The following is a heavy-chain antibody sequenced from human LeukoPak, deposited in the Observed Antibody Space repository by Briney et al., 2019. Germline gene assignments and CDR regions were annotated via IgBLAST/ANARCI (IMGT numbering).Heavy chain of an antibody. D-gene: IGHD6-19*01. CDR3: ARDGGIAVAGYDY. CDR2: IYTGGRT. Sequence: PSETLSLTCTVSGGSISSGSYYWSWIRQPAGKGLEWIGRIYTGGRTNYNPSLKSRVTMSVDTSKNQFSLKLSSVTAADTAVYYCARDGGIAVAGYDYWGQGTLVTVSS. V-gene: IGHV4-61*02. J-gene: IGHJ4*02. CDR1: GGSISSGSYY.